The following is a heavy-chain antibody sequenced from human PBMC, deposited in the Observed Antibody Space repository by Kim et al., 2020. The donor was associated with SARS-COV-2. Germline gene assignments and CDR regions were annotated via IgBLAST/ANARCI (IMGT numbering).Heavy chain of an antibody. D-gene: IGHD6-13*01. Sequence: KFYADSVKSRFTIARDNSKNTLYLQMNRLGDEDTAVYYCARESSSWLDYWGQGTLVTVSS. CDR2: K. CDR3: ARESSSWLDY. J-gene: IGHJ4*02. V-gene: IGHV3-53*01.